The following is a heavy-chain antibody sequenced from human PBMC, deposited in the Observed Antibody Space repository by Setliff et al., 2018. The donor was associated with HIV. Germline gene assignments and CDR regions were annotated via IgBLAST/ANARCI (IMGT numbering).Heavy chain of an antibody. J-gene: IGHJ3*02. CDR1: GFSFTTYW. CDR3: AKDYGDGHNWGAFDI. Sequence: GGSLRLSCEASGFSFTTYWMSWVRQTPGKGLEWVANINQDGSESYSVASVGGRFTISRDNDKNLVYLEMSSLRPEDTALYFCAKDYGDGHNWGAFDIWGQGIMVTVSS. CDR2: INQDGSES. V-gene: IGHV3-7*03. D-gene: IGHD1-1*01.